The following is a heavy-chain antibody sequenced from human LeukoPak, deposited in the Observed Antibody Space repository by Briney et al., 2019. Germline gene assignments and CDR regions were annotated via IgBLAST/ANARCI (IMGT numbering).Heavy chain of an antibody. CDR3: AKDRCSGTSCQFDY. V-gene: IGHV3-23*01. CDR1: GFTFSSYA. CDR2: ISGSGGST. D-gene: IGHD2-2*01. J-gene: IGHJ4*02. Sequence: GGSLRLSCAASGFTFSSYAMNWVRQAPGKGLEWVSVISGSGGSTYYADSVKGRFTISRDNSKNTLYLQMNSLRVEDTAVYYCAKDRCSGTSCQFDYWGQGTLVTVPS.